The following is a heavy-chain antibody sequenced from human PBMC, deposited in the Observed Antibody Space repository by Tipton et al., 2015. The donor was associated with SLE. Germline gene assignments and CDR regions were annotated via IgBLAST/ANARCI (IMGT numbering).Heavy chain of an antibody. V-gene: IGHV4-34*01. Sequence: TLSLTCAISGGSFSGYAWSWIRQSPGKRLEWIGEISHSGGANYNPSLKSRATVSLDRSKNQFSLKLSSVTAADTAVYYCARGRAYDFWKGPFDYWGQGTLVTVSS. CDR2: ISHSGGA. CDR1: GGSFSGYA. D-gene: IGHD3-3*01. CDR3: ARGRAYDFWKGPFDY. J-gene: IGHJ4*02.